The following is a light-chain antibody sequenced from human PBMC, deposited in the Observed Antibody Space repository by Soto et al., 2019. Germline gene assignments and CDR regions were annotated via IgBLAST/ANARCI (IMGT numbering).Light chain of an antibody. J-gene: IGKJ4*01. V-gene: IGKV3-11*01. CDR2: YGS. CDR1: QTVSSY. Sequence: VLTQSPATLSLSPGERATLSCRASQTVSSYLGWYQQKPDQAPRLLIYYGSNRATGIPARFSGSRSGTDYTLTISNREPEDFSVDYCQHRSAGSILTFGGGTKVEI. CDR3: QHRSAGSILT.